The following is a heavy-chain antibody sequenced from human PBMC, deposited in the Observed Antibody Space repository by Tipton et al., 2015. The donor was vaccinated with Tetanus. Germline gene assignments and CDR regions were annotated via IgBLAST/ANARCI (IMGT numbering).Heavy chain of an antibody. J-gene: IGHJ4*02. CDR2: VYPGDSTT. D-gene: IGHD1-1*01. CDR3: ARRRTATALANYFDS. CDR1: GYNFTVYY. V-gene: IGHV5-51*01. Sequence: QLVQSGAEVKKPGESLQISCKGSGYNFTVYYIGWVRQMPGKGLEWMGIVYPGDSTTKDSPSFQGQVTISADRSITTAYLRWSSLKASDTAIYYCARRRTATALANYFDSWGQGTQVTVSS.